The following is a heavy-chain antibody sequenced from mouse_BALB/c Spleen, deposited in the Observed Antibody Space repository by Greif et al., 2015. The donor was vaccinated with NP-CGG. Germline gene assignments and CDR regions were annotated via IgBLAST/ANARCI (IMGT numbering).Heavy chain of an antibody. Sequence: VQLQQSGAELVRSGASVKLSCTASGFNIKDYYMHWVKQRPEQGLEWIGWIDPENGDTEYAPKFQGKATMTADTSSNTAYLQLSSLTSEDTAVYYCNAFYDYASFAYWGQGTLVTVSA. CDR2: IDPENGDT. D-gene: IGHD2-4*01. CDR1: GFNIKDYY. V-gene: IGHV14-4*02. J-gene: IGHJ3*01. CDR3: NAFYDYASFAY.